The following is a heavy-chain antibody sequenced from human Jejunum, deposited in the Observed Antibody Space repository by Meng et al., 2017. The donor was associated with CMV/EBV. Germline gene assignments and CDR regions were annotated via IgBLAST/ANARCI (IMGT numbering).Heavy chain of an antibody. CDR2: IRGDDGRT. Sequence: SCAASGFTFSTYAMNWVRQAPGKGLEWVSGIRGDDGRTFYAGSVKGRFTISRDDSKNTLYLQMNSLRAEDTAVYYCAKATDFDHWGQGTLVTVSS. J-gene: IGHJ4*02. CDR1: GFTFSTYA. D-gene: IGHD4-11*01. CDR3: AKATDFDH. V-gene: IGHV3-23*01.